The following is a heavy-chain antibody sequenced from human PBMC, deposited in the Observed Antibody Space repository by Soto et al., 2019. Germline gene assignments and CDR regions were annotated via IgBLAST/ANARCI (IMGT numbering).Heavy chain of an antibody. CDR3: ARQALKIVGQNWFDP. J-gene: IGHJ5*02. Sequence: SETLSLTCAVYGGSFSGYYWSWIRPPPGKGLEWIGEINHSGSTNYNPSLKSRVTISVDTSKNQFSLKLSSVTAADTAVYYCARQALKIVGQNWFDPWGQGTLVTVS. V-gene: IGHV4-34*01. CDR1: GGSFSGYY. D-gene: IGHD3-22*01. CDR2: INHSGST.